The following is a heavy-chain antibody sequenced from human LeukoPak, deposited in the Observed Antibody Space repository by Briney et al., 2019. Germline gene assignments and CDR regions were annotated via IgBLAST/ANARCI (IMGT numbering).Heavy chain of an antibody. CDR1: GFTFSSSW. V-gene: IGHV3-74*01. J-gene: IGHJ4*02. CDR2: IKTDGSTT. CDR3: ARGNQQLPRSTPDY. D-gene: IGHD2-2*01. Sequence: GGSLRLSCAVSGFTFSSSWMHWVRQAPGKGLVWVSHIKTDGSTTAYADSVRGRFTISRDNAKNTLYLQMNSLRAEDTGVYYCARGNQQLPRSTPDYWAREPWSPSPQ.